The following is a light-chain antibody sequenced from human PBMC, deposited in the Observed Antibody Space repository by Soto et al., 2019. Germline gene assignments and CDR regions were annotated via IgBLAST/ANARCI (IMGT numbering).Light chain of an antibody. CDR3: QQYNGYGSWT. CDR1: QSIVGW. Sequence: DIQMTQSPSNLSASVGDRVTITCRASQSIVGWLAWYQQKPGKAPKLLIYKPSTLESGVPSRFSGSASGTEFTLTISSLQPDDFARYYCQQYNGYGSWTFGQGTKVEIK. CDR2: KPS. J-gene: IGKJ1*01. V-gene: IGKV1-5*03.